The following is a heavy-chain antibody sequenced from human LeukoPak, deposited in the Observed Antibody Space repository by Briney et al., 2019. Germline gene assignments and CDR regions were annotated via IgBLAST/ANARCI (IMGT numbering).Heavy chain of an antibody. CDR1: GFTFSSYS. CDR3: ARDTHCSSTSCYNAFDI. V-gene: IGHV3-21*01. CDR2: ISSSSTYI. D-gene: IGHD2-2*02. Sequence: MSGGSLRLSCAASGFTFSSYSMNWVRQAPGKGLEWVSSISSSSTYIYYADSLKGRFTISRDNAKNSLSLQMNSLRAEDTAVYYCARDTHCSSTSCYNAFDIWGQGTMVTVSP. J-gene: IGHJ3*02.